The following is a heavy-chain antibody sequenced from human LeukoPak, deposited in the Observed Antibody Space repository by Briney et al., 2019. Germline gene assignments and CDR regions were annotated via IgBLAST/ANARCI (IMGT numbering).Heavy chain of an antibody. CDR3: ARHAKAYGSSCDY. V-gene: IGHV5-51*01. CDR1: GYSFTNYW. D-gene: IGHD6-13*01. CDR2: INPGDSET. J-gene: IGHJ4*02. Sequence: GESLKISCKGSGYSFTNYWIGWVRQMPGKGLEWMGIINPGDSETKYSPSFQGQVTISADKSIITAYLQWSSLKASDTAMYYRARHAKAYGSSCDYWGQGTLVTVSS.